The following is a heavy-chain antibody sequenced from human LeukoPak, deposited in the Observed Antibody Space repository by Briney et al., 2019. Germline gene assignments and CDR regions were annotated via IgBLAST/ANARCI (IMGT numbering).Heavy chain of an antibody. Sequence: SETLSLTCTVSGGSISSYYWSWIRQPAGKGLEWIGRIYTSGSTNYNPSLKSRVTISVDTSKNQFSLKLSSVTAADTAVYYCARDHTTYYYDSSGYGGFDPWGQGTLVTVSS. D-gene: IGHD3-22*01. CDR1: GGSISSYY. J-gene: IGHJ5*02. V-gene: IGHV4-4*07. CDR3: ARDHTTYYYDSSGYGGFDP. CDR2: IYTSGST.